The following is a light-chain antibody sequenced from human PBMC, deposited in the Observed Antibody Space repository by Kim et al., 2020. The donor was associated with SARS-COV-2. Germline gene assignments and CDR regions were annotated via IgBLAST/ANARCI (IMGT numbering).Light chain of an antibody. CDR1: QDINSW. V-gene: IGKV1-13*02. CDR2: DAS. J-gene: IGKJ4*01. Sequence: AIQLTQSPSSLPASVGDRVTITCRASQDINSWLAWYQQKPGKPPKVLIADASTLQSGVPSRIIGSGSGTEFTLTISSVQPEDFATYYCQQYNSYPLTVGGGTKVDIK. CDR3: QQYNSYPLT.